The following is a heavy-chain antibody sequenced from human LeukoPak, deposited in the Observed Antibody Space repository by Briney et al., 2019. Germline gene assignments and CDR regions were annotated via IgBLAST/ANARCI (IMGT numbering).Heavy chain of an antibody. D-gene: IGHD4-23*01. Sequence: SETLSLTCTVSGGSISSYYWSWIRQHPGKGLEWIGYIYYSGSTYYNPSLKSRVTISVDTSKNQFSLKLSSVTAADTAVYYCARDDYGGNSGFDYWGQGTLVTVSS. CDR3: ARDDYGGNSGFDY. CDR2: IYYSGST. J-gene: IGHJ4*02. CDR1: GGSISSYY. V-gene: IGHV4-59*06.